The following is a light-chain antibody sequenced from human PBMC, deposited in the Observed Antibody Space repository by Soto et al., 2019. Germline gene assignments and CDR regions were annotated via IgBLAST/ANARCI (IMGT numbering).Light chain of an antibody. CDR1: QSVSSY. V-gene: IGKV3D-15*01. CDR3: QQYNSLYT. CDR2: GAS. J-gene: IGKJ2*01. Sequence: EIVMTQSPATLSVSPGERATFSCRASQSVSSYLAWYQQKPGQAPRLLIYGASSRATGIPDRFSGSGSGTDFTLTISSLEPEDFATYYCQQYNSLYTFGQGTKVDIK.